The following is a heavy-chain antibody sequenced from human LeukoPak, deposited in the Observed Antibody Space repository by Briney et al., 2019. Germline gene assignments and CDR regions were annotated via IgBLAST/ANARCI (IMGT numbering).Heavy chain of an antibody. J-gene: IGHJ4*02. D-gene: IGHD6-19*01. V-gene: IGHV3-23*01. Sequence: GGSPRLSCAASGFTFSSYAMSWVRQAPGKGLEWVSAISGSGGSTYYADSVKGRFTISRDNSKNTLYLQMNSLRAEDTAVYYCAKDSSVAGLSFDYWGQGTLVTVSS. CDR2: ISGSGGST. CDR1: GFTFSSYA. CDR3: AKDSSVAGLSFDY.